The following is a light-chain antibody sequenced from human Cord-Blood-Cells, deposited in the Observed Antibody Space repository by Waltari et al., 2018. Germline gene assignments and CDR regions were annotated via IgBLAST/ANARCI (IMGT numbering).Light chain of an antibody. CDR3: AAWDDSLNGPV. CDR1: SSNIGSNT. J-gene: IGLJ1*01. V-gene: IGLV1-44*01. CDR2: RNN. Sequence: QSVLTQPPSASGTPGQRVTISCSGSSSNIGSNTVNWYQQLPGTAPKLLIYRNNQRPAGVPDRCSGSKSGTSASLAISGLQAEDEADYYCAAWDDSLNGPVFGTGTKVTV.